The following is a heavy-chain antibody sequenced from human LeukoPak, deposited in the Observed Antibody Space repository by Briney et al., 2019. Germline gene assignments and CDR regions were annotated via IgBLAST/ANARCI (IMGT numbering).Heavy chain of an antibody. V-gene: IGHV3-7*05. D-gene: IGHD5-18*01. CDR1: GFSFSGYW. CDR3: ARSAISSRSFDY. J-gene: IGHJ4*02. CDR2: IKEDGSEK. Sequence: GGSLRLSCAASGFSFSGYWMRWVRQAPGKGPEWVATIKEDGSEKLYVDSVKGRFTISRDNPKNSLYLQMNSLRAEDTAVYYCARSAISSRSFDYWGQGILVTVSS.